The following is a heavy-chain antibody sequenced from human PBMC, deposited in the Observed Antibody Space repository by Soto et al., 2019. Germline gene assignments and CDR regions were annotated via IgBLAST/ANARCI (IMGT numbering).Heavy chain of an antibody. Sequence: PSETLSLTCTVSGDSISNYSWSWIRQPPGKGLEWIGYIHYSGSTNYNPSLKSRVTISVDTSKNQFSLKLSSVTAADTAVYYCARDLLWFGEHLPSGYYGMDVWGQGTTVTVSS. V-gene: IGHV4-59*01. D-gene: IGHD3-10*01. CDR3: ARDLLWFGEHLPSGYYGMDV. J-gene: IGHJ6*02. CDR1: GDSISNYS. CDR2: IHYSGST.